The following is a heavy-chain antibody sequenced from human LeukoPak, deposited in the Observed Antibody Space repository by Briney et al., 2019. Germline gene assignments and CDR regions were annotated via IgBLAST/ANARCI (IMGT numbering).Heavy chain of an antibody. V-gene: IGHV1-2*02. CDR3: AGGTFLRDGSHQVWANWFDP. D-gene: IGHD2-15*01. CDR2: INPNSGGT. Sequence: GASVTVSCKASGYTFTGYYMHWVRQAPGQGLEWMGWINPNSGGTNYAQKFQGRVTMTRDTSISTAYMELSRLRSDDTAVYYCAGGTFLRDGSHQVWANWFDPWGQGTLVTVSS. CDR1: GYTFTGYY. J-gene: IGHJ5*02.